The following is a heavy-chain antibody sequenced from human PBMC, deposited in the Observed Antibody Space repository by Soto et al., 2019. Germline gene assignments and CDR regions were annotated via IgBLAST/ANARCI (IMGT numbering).Heavy chain of an antibody. CDR3: ARLGGYYQSLDT. J-gene: IGHJ5*02. CDR1: GGSIDNYY. D-gene: IGHD3-22*01. V-gene: IGHV4-59*08. CDR2: IYYRGTT. Sequence: QVQLQESGPGLVKASETLSLTCTVSGGSIDNYYWSWLRQPPGTGLQWTGYIYYRGTTTYSPSLKSRVTISVDRSKNQFSLNLSSVTAADTAVYYCARLGGYYQSLDTWGQGTLVTVSS.